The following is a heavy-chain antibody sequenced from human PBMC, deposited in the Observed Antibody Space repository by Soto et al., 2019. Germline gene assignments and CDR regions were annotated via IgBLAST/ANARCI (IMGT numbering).Heavy chain of an antibody. D-gene: IGHD3-10*01. CDR3: ARAPTGPSPRWVF. Sequence: QLQLRESGSGLVKPSETLSLTCTVSGGSISSGGYSWSWIRQSPEKGLEWIGCIYPTGTTYSHPSLNSRVAISVDTSRKQFSLHLTSVTAADTAVYYCARAPTGPSPRWVFWGQGTTVTVSS. V-gene: IGHV4-30-2*06. CDR1: GGSISSGGYS. J-gene: IGHJ6*02. CDR2: IYPTGTT.